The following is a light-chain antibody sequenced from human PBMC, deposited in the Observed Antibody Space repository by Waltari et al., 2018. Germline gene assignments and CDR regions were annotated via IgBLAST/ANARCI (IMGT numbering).Light chain of an antibody. Sequence: EIVMTQSPATLSVSPGERATLSCRASQSVSSNLARYQQKPGQAPRLLIYGASTRATGIPARFSGSGSGTEFTLTISSLQSEDFAVYYCQQYNNMYTFGQGTKLEIK. CDR3: QQYNNMYT. J-gene: IGKJ2*01. CDR1: QSVSSN. V-gene: IGKV3-15*01. CDR2: GAS.